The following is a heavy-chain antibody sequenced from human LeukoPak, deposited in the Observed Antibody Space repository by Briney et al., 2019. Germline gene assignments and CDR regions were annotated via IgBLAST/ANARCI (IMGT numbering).Heavy chain of an antibody. CDR3: ARGDGDYSDYVGY. CDR2: ISGSGTST. J-gene: IGHJ4*02. V-gene: IGHV3-23*01. Sequence: PGGSLRLSCVASGFTFSNYVMNWVRQAPGKGLECVSSISGSGTSTYYADSVKGRFTSSRDNSKNTLYLQMNSLRAEDTAVYYCARGDGDYSDYVGYWGQGTLVTVSS. CDR1: GFTFSNYV. D-gene: IGHD4-11*01.